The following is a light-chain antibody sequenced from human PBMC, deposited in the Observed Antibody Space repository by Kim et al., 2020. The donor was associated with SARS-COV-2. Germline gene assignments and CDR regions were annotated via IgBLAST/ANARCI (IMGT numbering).Light chain of an antibody. Sequence: LSPWETATPSCRASQTVSRNQLAWYQQKPGQAPRLLIYGASSRATGIPDRFSGRESGTDFSLTISRLEPEDCAVYYCQQYGNSRTFGQGTKVDIK. CDR1: QTVSRNQ. CDR2: GAS. V-gene: IGKV3-20*01. CDR3: QQYGNSRT. J-gene: IGKJ1*01.